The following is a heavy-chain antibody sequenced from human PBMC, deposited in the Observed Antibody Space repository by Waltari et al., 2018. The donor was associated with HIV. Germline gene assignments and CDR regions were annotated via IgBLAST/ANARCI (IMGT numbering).Heavy chain of an antibody. CDR1: GFTFSTST. Sequence: EVQLVESGGGLVKPGGSLRLACAASGFTFSTSTMNWVRQAPGKGLEWISSISSSTTYKNYAESVKGRFTISRDNAKKSLYLQMNSLRAEDTAVYYCARDWSAYDEPDYYYAMDVSGQGTTVTVSS. J-gene: IGHJ6*02. CDR3: ARDWSAYDEPDYYYAMDV. CDR2: ISSSTTYK. D-gene: IGHD3-3*01. V-gene: IGHV3-21*02.